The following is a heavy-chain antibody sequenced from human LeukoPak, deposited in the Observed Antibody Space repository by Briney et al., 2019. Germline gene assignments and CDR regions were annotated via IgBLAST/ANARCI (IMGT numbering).Heavy chain of an antibody. D-gene: IGHD3-10*01. CDR1: GFVFSDYT. CDR3: ARVGTAPITLLPHFDY. V-gene: IGHV3-21*01. J-gene: IGHJ4*02. Sequence: GGSLRLSCVASGFVFSDYTVTWVRQAPGRGLEWVSSISATTKYITYADSMRGRFTISRDNAMNSVYLQMSSLRAEDTAVYYCARVGTAPITLLPHFDYWGQGALVTVSS. CDR2: ISATTKYI.